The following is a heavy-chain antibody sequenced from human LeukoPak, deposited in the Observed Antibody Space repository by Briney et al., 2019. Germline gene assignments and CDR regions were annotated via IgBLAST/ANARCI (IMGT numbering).Heavy chain of an antibody. CDR1: GFTFSSYG. J-gene: IGHJ3*02. CDR3: AKDLEARSSGWYQDAFDI. Sequence: PGGSLRLSCAASGFTFSSYGMHWVRQAPGKGLEWVAVISYDGSNKYYADSVKGRFTISRDNSKNTLYLQMNSLRAEDTAVYYCAKDLEARSSGWYQDAFDIWGQGTMVTVSS. D-gene: IGHD6-19*01. V-gene: IGHV3-30*18. CDR2: ISYDGSNK.